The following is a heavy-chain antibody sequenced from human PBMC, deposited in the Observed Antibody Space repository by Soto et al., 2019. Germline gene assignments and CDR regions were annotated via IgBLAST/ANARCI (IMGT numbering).Heavy chain of an antibody. J-gene: IGHJ4*01. CDR1: GFTFSSYE. Sequence: PVGSLRLSCAASGFTFSSYEMNWVRQAPGKGLEWVSYISSSGSTIYYADSVKGRFTISRDTSENTLYLRMDKLRVEDTAVYFCVSRIPSWVFDYWGQGTLVTVSS. V-gene: IGHV3-48*03. D-gene: IGHD3-16*01. CDR2: ISSSGSTI. CDR3: VSRIPSWVFDY.